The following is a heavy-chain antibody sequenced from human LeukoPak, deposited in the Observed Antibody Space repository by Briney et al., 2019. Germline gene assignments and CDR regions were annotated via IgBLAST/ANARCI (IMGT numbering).Heavy chain of an antibody. Sequence: GSLRLSCAASGFTFSNYWMSWIRQPPGKGLEWIGSIYYSGSTYYNPSLKSRVTISVDTSKNQFSLKLSSVTAADTAVYYCAREGRTMGYYFDYWGQGTLVTVSS. CDR1: GFTFSNYW. V-gene: IGHV4-39*02. D-gene: IGHD1-1*01. CDR2: IYYSGST. CDR3: AREGRTMGYYFDY. J-gene: IGHJ4*02.